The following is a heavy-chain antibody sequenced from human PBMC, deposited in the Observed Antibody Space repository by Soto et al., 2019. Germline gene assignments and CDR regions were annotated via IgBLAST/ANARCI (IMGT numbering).Heavy chain of an antibody. D-gene: IGHD6-13*01. V-gene: IGHV4-4*02. CDR1: GGSISSYY. CDR2: IYHSGST. Sequence: TSETLSLTCTVSGGSISSYYWSWVRQPPGTGLEWIGEIYHSGSTNYNPSLKSRVTISLDKSKNQFSLKLSSLTAADTAVYYCARLPVSSSWFVSNWFDPWGQGTLVTVSS. CDR3: ARLPVSSSWFVSNWFDP. J-gene: IGHJ5*02.